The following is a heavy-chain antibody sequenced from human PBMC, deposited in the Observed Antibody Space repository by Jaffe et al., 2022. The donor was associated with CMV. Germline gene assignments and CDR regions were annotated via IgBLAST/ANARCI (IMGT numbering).Heavy chain of an antibody. CDR2: IKSKTDGGTT. Sequence: EVQLVESGGGLVKPGGSLRLSCAASGFTFSNAWMSWVRQAPGKGLEWVGRIKSKTDGGTTDYAAPVKGRFTISRDDSKNTLYLQMNSLKTEDTAVYYCTTVAFEAARGYYMDVWGKGTTVTVSS. CDR1: GFTFSNAW. J-gene: IGHJ6*03. D-gene: IGHD6-6*01. CDR3: TTVAFEAARGYYMDV. V-gene: IGHV3-15*01.